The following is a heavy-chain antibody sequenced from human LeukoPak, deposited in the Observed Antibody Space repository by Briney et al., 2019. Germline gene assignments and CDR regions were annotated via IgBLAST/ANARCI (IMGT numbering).Heavy chain of an antibody. CDR2: ISAYNGNT. J-gene: IGHJ3*02. Sequence: ASVKVSCKASGYTFTSYGISWVRQAPGQGLEWMGWISAYNGNTNYVQKLQGRVTMTTDTSTSTAYMELRSLRSDDTAVYYCASTTQAPSDDAFDIWGQGTMVTVSS. D-gene: IGHD2-15*01. CDR3: ASTTQAPSDDAFDI. V-gene: IGHV1-18*01. CDR1: GYTFTSYG.